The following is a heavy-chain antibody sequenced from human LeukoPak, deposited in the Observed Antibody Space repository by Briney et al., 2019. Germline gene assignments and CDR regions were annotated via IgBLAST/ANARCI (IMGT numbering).Heavy chain of an antibody. J-gene: IGHJ4*02. Sequence: ASVKVSCKASGYTFTGHYMRWVRQAPGQGLEWMGWINPNSSVTNYAQKFQGRVTLTRDTSISTAYMELNRLRSDDTAIYYCASVDSGNAYLRYDYWGQGTLVTVSS. D-gene: IGHD3-16*01. V-gene: IGHV1-2*02. CDR1: GYTFTGHY. CDR3: ASVDSGNAYLRYDY. CDR2: INPNSSVT.